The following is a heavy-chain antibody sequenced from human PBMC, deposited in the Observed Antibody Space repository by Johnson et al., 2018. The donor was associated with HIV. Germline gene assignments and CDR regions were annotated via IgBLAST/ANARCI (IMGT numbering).Heavy chain of an antibody. D-gene: IGHD1-1*01. Sequence: VQLVESGGGLIQPGGSLRLSCAAPGFTVSTNYMSWVRQAPGKGLAWVSIIYSGGSTYYTDSVKGRFTVSRDNAMNSLFLQLNSLRAEDTAVYYCARDPGYSAFDIWGQGTVVTVSS. V-gene: IGHV3-53*01. CDR2: IYSGGST. CDR3: ARDPGYSAFDI. J-gene: IGHJ3*02. CDR1: GFTVSTNY.